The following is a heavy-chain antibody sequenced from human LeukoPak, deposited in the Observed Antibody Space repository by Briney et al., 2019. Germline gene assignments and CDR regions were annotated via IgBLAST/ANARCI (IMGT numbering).Heavy chain of an antibody. CDR2: IGTAGDT. D-gene: IGHD1-26*01. CDR3: ARGPGVVGATNAFDI. Sequence: GGSLGLSCAASGFTFSSYDMHWVRQATGKGLEWVSAIGTAGDTYYPGSVKGRFTISRENAKNSLYLQMNSLRAGDTAVYYCARGPGVVGATNAFDIWGQGTMVTVSS. J-gene: IGHJ3*02. CDR1: GFTFSSYD. V-gene: IGHV3-13*01.